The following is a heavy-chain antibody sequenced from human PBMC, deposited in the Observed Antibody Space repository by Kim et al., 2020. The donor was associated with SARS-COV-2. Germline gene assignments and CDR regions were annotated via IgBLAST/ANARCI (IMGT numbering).Heavy chain of an antibody. D-gene: IGHD4-17*01. CDR2: IYSGGST. CDR1: GFTVSSNY. V-gene: IGHV3-53*01. J-gene: IGHJ4*02. CDR3: AREHSFGTTGYSRGY. Sequence: GGSLRLSCAASGFTVSSNYMSWVRQAPGKGLEWVSVIYSGGSTYYADSVKGRFTISRDNSKNTLYLQMNSLRAEDTAVYYCAREHSFGTTGYSRGYWGQGTLVTVSS.